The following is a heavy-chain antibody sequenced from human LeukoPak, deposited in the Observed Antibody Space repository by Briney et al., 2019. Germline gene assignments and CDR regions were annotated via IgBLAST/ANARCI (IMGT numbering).Heavy chain of an antibody. CDR3: AGSSEKPCSGGTCNFDY. Sequence: SVKVSCKSSGGTFSSYVVIWVRQAPGHGLEWMGRIIPILGIANYAQKSQGRVTITADKSTRTAYMELSSLRSEDTAVYYCAGSSEKPCSGGTCNFDYWGQGTLVTVSS. J-gene: IGHJ4*02. D-gene: IGHD2-15*01. V-gene: IGHV1-69*04. CDR1: GGTFSSYV. CDR2: IIPILGIA.